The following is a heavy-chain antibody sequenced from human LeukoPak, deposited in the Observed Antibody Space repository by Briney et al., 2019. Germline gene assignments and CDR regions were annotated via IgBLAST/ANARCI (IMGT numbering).Heavy chain of an antibody. CDR2: IKTDASEK. D-gene: IGHD4-11*01. CDR3: ATYSTRNAREFQS. J-gene: IGHJ1*01. V-gene: IGHV3-7*01. CDR1: GFIFSNCW. Sequence: GGSLRLSCETSGFIFSNCWMTWVRQAPGKGLEWVANIKTDASEKYYADSVKGRFTISRDNAKMSLYLQMNSLRVEDTAVYYCATYSTRNAREFQSWGQGTLATVSS.